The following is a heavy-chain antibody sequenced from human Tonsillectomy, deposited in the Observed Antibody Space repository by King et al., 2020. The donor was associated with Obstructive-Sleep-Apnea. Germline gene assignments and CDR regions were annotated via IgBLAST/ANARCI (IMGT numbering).Heavy chain of an antibody. CDR1: GFTVRSNY. D-gene: IGHD6-13*01. Sequence: VQLVESGGGLVQPGGSLRLSCAASGFTVRSNYMSWVRQAPGKGLEGVAVISRGGSTYYADSVKGRFTISSDNSKNTRYLQINSLRAEESAVYYCAGPEYSSSWYYFDYWGQGTLVTVSS. J-gene: IGHJ4*02. CDR2: ISRGGST. CDR3: AGPEYSSSWYYFDY. V-gene: IGHV3-66*04.